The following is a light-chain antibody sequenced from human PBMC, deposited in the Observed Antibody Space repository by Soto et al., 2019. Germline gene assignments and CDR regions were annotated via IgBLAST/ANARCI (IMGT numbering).Light chain of an antibody. Sequence: QSALTQPRSVSGSPGQSVTISCTGTSSDVGGYNYVSWYQQHPGKAPKLMIYDVSKRPSGVPDRFSGSKSGNTASLTISVLQAEDEADYYCCSYAGSVVFGGGTKLTVL. CDR2: DVS. CDR1: SSDVGGYNY. V-gene: IGLV2-11*01. CDR3: CSYAGSVV. J-gene: IGLJ2*01.